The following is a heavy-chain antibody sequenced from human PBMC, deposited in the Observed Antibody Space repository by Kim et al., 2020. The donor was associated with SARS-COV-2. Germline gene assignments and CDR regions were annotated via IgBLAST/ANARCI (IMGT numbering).Heavy chain of an antibody. CDR2: IRWNSDNR. CDR1: GFTFNDFA. D-gene: IGHD5-12*01. CDR3: AKDTAKYSGYNSFDY. V-gene: IGHV3-9*01. Sequence: SLRLSCAASGFTFNDFAMHWVRQVPGKGLEWVAGIRWNSDNRDYADSVKGRFTISRDNANNSLYLQMNSLRVEDTVLYYCAKDTAKYSGYNSFDYWGQGTLVTVSS. J-gene: IGHJ4*02.